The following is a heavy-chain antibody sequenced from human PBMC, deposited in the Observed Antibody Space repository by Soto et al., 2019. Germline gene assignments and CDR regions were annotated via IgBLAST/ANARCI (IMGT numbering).Heavy chain of an antibody. V-gene: IGHV1-2*02. Sequence: QLHLVQSGAVVKKPGASVTVSCSASGYPVTAYYMHWVRQAPGRGLEWMGGINPATGAAKYTQTFRGRVTMPGDTSTSTVFMELGGLTSEDPAVFSCARGGGVGVAGSAAFDMWGQGTLVTVSS. CDR3: ARGGGVGVAGSAAFDM. D-gene: IGHD3-3*01. CDR2: INPATGAA. CDR1: GYPVTAYY. J-gene: IGHJ3*02.